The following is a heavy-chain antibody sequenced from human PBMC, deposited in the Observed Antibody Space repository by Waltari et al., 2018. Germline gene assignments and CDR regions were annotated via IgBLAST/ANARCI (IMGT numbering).Heavy chain of an antibody. D-gene: IGHD3-22*01. CDR3: ARDELDYYDSSGYYYVGYGY. Sequence: QVQLVQSGAEVTKPGSSVKVSCKASGGTFSSYAISWVRQAPGQGLEWMGGIIPIFGTANYAQKFHGRGRITADEFTSTAYMELSSLRSEDTAVYYCARDELDYYDSSGYYYVGYGYWGQGTLVTVSS. CDR1: GGTFSSYA. CDR2: IIPIFGTA. J-gene: IGHJ4*02. V-gene: IGHV1-69*19.